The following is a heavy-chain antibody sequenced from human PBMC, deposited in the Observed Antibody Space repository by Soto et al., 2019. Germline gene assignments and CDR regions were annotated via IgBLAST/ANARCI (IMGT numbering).Heavy chain of an antibody. V-gene: IGHV1-46*01. CDR3: ARGRNSYGMDV. D-gene: IGHD1-1*01. CDR1: GYTFTSYY. Sequence: QVQLVQSGAEVKKPGASVKVSCKASGYTFTSYYMHWVRQAPGQGLEWMGIINPSAGSTSYEKKFQGRVTMTRDTSTSTFYMELSSLRSEDTAVYYCARGRNSYGMDVWGQGTTVTVCS. CDR2: INPSAGST. J-gene: IGHJ6*02.